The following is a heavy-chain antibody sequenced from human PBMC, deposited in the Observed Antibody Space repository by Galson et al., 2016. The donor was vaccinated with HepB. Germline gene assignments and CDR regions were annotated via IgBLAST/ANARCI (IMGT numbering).Heavy chain of an antibody. J-gene: IGHJ4*02. CDR2: IIPLLGIT. V-gene: IGHV1-69*04. Sequence: SVKVSCKASGGTFSSYAISWVRQAPGQGLEWMGRIIPLLGITNYAQKFQGRVTITADKSTSTAYMELSSLRSEDTAVYYCARVFLDEIFQPYDNWGQGTLVTVSS. D-gene: IGHD2-21*01. CDR3: ARVFLDEIFQPYDN. CDR1: GGTFSSYA.